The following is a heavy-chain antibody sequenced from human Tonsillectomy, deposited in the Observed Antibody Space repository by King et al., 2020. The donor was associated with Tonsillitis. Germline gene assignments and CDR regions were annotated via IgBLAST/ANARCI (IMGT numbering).Heavy chain of an antibody. J-gene: IGHJ4*02. V-gene: IGHV1-18*01. CDR1: GHTFTSYG. D-gene: IGHD6-13*01. CDR2: ISGYNVHT. CDR3: ATEETPAAGVDY. Sequence: QLVQSGGEVKKPGASVKVSCKASGHTFTSYGISWVRQAPGQGLEWMGCISGYNVHTKYAQKLQGRDTMTIDTSTSTAYMGLRSPGSVDTAVYYCATEETPAAGVDYWGQGTLVTVSS.